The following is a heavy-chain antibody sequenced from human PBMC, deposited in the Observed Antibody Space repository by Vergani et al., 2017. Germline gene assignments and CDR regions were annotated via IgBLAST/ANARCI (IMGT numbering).Heavy chain of an antibody. CDR2: IYPADSDT. V-gene: IGHV5-51*01. D-gene: IGHD1-1*01. J-gene: IGHJ4*02. CDR3: ARHTTYTDS. Sequence: EVELVQSGTEMRKPGESLKISCKGSEYSFGTYWIGWVRQMPGKGLEWMGIIYPADSDTRYSPSFQGQVTISADKSISTAFLQWNSLKASDTALYYCARHTTYTDSWGQGTLVTVSS. CDR1: EYSFGTYW.